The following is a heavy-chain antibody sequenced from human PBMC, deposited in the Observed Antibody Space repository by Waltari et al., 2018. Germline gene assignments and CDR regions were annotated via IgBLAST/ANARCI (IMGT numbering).Heavy chain of an antibody. V-gene: IGHV3-53*01. J-gene: IGHJ4*02. CDR3: AREHWGSLDF. Sequence: EVQLVESGGGFILPGGSLRLSCAVSGFTVSTNSMSWVRQAPGKGRWGGSGVRDGGTTYYRDSVKGRFTIARDSSKNAVFLQMNSLTVDDTAIYYCAREHWGSLDFWGQGTLVTVSS. D-gene: IGHD7-27*01. CDR2: VRDGGTT. CDR1: GFTVSTNS.